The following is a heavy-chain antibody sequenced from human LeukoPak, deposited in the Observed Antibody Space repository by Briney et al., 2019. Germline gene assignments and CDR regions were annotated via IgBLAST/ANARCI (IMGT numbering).Heavy chain of an antibody. J-gene: IGHJ4*02. CDR1: GFTFSNAW. D-gene: IGHD6-13*01. CDR2: IKSKTNGGTT. CDR3: TTNGIVVAGTVAC. V-gene: IGHV3-15*01. Sequence: GRSLRLSCAASGFTFSNAWMSWVRKAPGKRQKWVGRIKSKTNGGTTDYAAPVKGRFTISRDDSRNTLYLQMNSLKTEDTAMYYCTTNGIVVAGTVACWGQGTLVTVSS.